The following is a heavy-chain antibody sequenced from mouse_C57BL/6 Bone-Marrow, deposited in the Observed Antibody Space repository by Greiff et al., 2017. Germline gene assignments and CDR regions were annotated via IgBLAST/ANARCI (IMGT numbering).Heavy chain of an antibody. V-gene: IGHV3-6*01. Sequence: DVQLQASGPGLVKPSPSLSLTCSVTGYSITSGYYWNWIRPFPRNQLEWMGNISYDGSNNYNPSLKHRIPITRDTSKNQCFLKVNAVTTEDTATYYCARDVYEGWGQGTLVTVSA. CDR3: ARDVYEG. CDR1: GYSITSGYY. CDR2: ISYDGSN. J-gene: IGHJ3*02. D-gene: IGHD2-3*01.